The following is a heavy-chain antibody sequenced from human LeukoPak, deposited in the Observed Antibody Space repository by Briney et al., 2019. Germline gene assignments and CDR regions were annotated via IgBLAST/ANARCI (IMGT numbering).Heavy chain of an antibody. Sequence: ASVKASCKASGYTFTSYYMHWVRQAPGQGLEWMGIINPSGGSTSYAQKFQGRVTMTRDMPTSTVYMELSSLRSEDTAVYYCASGGVVVPAAIIEHYYYMDVWGKGATVTVSS. J-gene: IGHJ6*03. CDR1: GYTFTSYY. V-gene: IGHV1-46*01. D-gene: IGHD2-2*01. CDR2: INPSGGST. CDR3: ASGGVVVPAAIIEHYYYMDV.